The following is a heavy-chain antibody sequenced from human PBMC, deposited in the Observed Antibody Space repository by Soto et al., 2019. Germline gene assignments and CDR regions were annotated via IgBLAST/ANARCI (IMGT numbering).Heavy chain of an antibody. Sequence: SETLSLTCTFFGDSIISYYWSWILQPPGKGLEWIGYIYYSGSTNYNPSLKSRVTISVDTSKNQFSLKLSSVTAADTAVYYCARFGYSGYYFDYWGQGTLVTVS. CDR2: IYYSGST. CDR3: ARFGYSGYYFDY. V-gene: IGHV4-59*01. CDR1: GDSIISYY. D-gene: IGHD5-12*01. J-gene: IGHJ4*02.